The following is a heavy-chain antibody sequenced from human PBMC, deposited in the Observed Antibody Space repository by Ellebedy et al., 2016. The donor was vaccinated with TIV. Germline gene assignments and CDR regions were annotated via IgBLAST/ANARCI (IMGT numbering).Heavy chain of an antibody. CDR1: GYTFTTYS. Sequence: AASVKVSCKASGYTFTTYSMHWVRQAPGQRLEWMGWINAGNGNTKYSQKFQGRVTITRDTSASTAYMEVSSLRSEDTAVYYCARTNYDFWSGHTLDYWGQGTLVTVSS. D-gene: IGHD3-3*01. J-gene: IGHJ4*02. V-gene: IGHV1-3*01. CDR2: INAGNGNT. CDR3: ARTNYDFWSGHTLDY.